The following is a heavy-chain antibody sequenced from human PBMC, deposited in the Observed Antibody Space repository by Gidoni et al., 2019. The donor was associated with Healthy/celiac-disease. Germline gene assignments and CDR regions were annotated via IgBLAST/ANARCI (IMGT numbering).Heavy chain of an antibody. J-gene: IGHJ4*02. D-gene: IGHD3-3*01. CDR1: GFTFSDYY. CDR2: ISSSSSYT. CDR3: ARDYDFWSGYYTGTLDY. Sequence: VKPGGSLRLSXAASGFTFSDYYMSWIRQAPGKGLEWVSYISSSSSYTNYADSVKGRFTISRDNAKNSLYLQMNSLRAEDTAVYDCARDYDFWSGYYTGTLDYWGQGTLVTVSS. V-gene: IGHV3-11*06.